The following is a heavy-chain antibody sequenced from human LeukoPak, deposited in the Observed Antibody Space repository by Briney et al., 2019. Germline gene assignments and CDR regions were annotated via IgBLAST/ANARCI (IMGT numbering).Heavy chain of an antibody. CDR3: ARADIVGATAHYYYMDV. CDR2: INPNSGGT. V-gene: IGHV1-2*02. CDR1: GYTFSGYY. Sequence: ASVKVSCKASGYTFSGYYMHWVRQAPGQGLEWMGWINPNSGGTNYAQKFQGRVTMTRDTSISTAYMELSRLRSDDTAVYYCARADIVGATAHYYYMDVWGKGTTVTISS. J-gene: IGHJ6*03. D-gene: IGHD1-26*01.